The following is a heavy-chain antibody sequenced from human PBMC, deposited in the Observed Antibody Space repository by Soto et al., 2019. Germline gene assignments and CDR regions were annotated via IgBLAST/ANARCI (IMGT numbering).Heavy chain of an antibody. Sequence: PGGSLRLSCAASGFRFSISPMHWVRQAPGRGPEWVALISYVGTNKFYADSVKGRFTISRDNSKSTLYLQVDSLRPEDAAVYYCARDPKTSGGQHWAFNYFDSWGQGTLVTVSS. J-gene: IGHJ4*02. V-gene: IGHV3-30-3*01. CDR3: ARDPKTSGGQHWAFNYFDS. D-gene: IGHD7-27*01. CDR2: ISYVGTNK. CDR1: GFRFSISP.